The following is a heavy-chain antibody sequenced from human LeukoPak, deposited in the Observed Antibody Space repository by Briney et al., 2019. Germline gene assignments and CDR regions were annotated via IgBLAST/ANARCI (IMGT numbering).Heavy chain of an antibody. D-gene: IGHD4-17*01. J-gene: IGHJ4*02. CDR2: IYTSGST. CDR1: GGSISSGSYY. CDR3: ASQGPYGDYSLYYFDY. V-gene: IGHV4-61*02. Sequence: PSETLSLTCTVSGGSISSGSYYWSWIRQPAGKGLEWIGRIYTSGSTKYNPSLKSRVTISVDTSKNQFSLKLSSVTAADTAVYYCASQGPYGDYSLYYFDYWGQGTLVTVS.